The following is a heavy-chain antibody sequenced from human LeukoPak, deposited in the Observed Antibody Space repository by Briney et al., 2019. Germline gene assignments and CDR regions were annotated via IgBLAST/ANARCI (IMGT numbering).Heavy chain of an antibody. V-gene: IGHV4-39*07. Sequence: SETLSLTCTVSGGSISSGDYYWSWIRQPPGKGLEWIGEINHSGSTNYNPSLKSRVTISVDTSKNQFSLKLSSVTAADTAVYYCARGPIVLMVYAILGTRPYFDYWGQGTLVTVSS. CDR1: GGSISSGDYY. D-gene: IGHD2-8*01. CDR3: ARGPIVLMVYAILGTRPYFDY. CDR2: INHSGST. J-gene: IGHJ4*02.